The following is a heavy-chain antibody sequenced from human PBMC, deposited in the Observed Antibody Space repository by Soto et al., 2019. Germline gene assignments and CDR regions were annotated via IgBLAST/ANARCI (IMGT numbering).Heavy chain of an antibody. D-gene: IGHD3-3*01. V-gene: IGHV4-59*01. Sequence: LSLTCTVSNGSISPNYWSWIRQPPGKGLEWIGYMYNTGSTVYNPPFKSRVTISVDTSKNQFSLKLNSVTAADTAVYYWVPHTQRITIAANWRHGKLVNVS. CDR3: VPHTQRITIAAN. CDR2: MYNTGST. CDR1: NGSISPNY. J-gene: IGHJ4*01.